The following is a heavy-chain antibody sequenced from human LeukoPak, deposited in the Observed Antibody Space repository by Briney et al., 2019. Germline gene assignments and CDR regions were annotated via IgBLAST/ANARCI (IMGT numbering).Heavy chain of an antibody. V-gene: IGHV3-NL1*01. CDR1: GFTVITNY. Sequence: GGALRLSCAASGFTVITNYMTWVRQAPGKGLEWGSVIYGGGSTEYGGSTYYADSAKSRFTIPRDNSKNTMFLQMNSLRAEDTAVYYRAREAGATSGPFDYWVQGPRVTVTS. CDR3: AREAGATSGPFDY. D-gene: IGHD6-19*01. J-gene: IGHJ4*02. CDR2: IYGGGSTEYGGST.